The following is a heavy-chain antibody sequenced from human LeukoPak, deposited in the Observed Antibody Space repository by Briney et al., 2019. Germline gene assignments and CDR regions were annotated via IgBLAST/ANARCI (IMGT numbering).Heavy chain of an antibody. CDR2: ISGSGGST. CDR3: ARDVGGYDILTGYYYYGMDV. D-gene: IGHD3-9*01. Sequence: GGSLRLSCAASGFTFSSYAMSWVRQAPGKGLEWVSAISGSGGSTYYADSVKGRFTISRDNSKNTLYLQMNSLRAEDTAVYYCARDVGGYDILTGYYYYGMDVWGQGTTVTVSS. V-gene: IGHV3-23*01. CDR1: GFTFSSYA. J-gene: IGHJ6*02.